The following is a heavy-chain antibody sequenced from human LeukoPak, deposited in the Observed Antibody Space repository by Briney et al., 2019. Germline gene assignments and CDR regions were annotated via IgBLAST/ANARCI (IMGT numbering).Heavy chain of an antibody. CDR2: IYYSGST. CDR3: ARDHSSGWYYFDY. D-gene: IGHD6-19*01. V-gene: IGHV4-59*01. J-gene: IGHJ4*02. CDR1: GGSISSYY. Sequence: SETLSLTCTVSGGSISSYYWSWIRQPPGKGLEWIGYIYYSGSTNYNPSLKSRVTISVDTSKNQFSLKLSSVAAADTAVHYCARDHSSGWYYFDYWGQGTLVAVSS.